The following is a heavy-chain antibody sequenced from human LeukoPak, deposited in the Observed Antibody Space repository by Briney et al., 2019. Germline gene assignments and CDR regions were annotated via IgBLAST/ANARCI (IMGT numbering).Heavy chain of an antibody. Sequence: GGSLRLSCAASGFTFSTYQMNWVRQAPGKGLEWVSYISNSDNTRYYTDSVKGRFTISRDNAKNSLYLQMNNLRAEDTGVYYCARATGYLSYFDRWGRGTLVTVSS. CDR1: GFTFSTYQ. CDR3: ARATGYLSYFDR. J-gene: IGHJ2*01. D-gene: IGHD3-9*01. CDR2: ISNSDNTR. V-gene: IGHV3-48*03.